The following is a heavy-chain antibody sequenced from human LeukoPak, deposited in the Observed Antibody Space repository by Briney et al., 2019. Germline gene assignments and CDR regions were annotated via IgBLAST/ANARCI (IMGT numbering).Heavy chain of an antibody. D-gene: IGHD3-16*01. V-gene: IGHV3-33*01. CDR1: GFTFSSHG. J-gene: IGHJ5*02. CDR2: IRFDGTKQ. Sequence: GGSLRLSCVPASGFTFSSHGMHWVRQAPGKGLEWVAGIRFDGTKQYYRDSAKGRFTVSRDDSKNTLYLQMNGLRDEDTAVYYCARDDAYLRLGAWGQGTLVTVSS. CDR3: ARDDAYLRLGA.